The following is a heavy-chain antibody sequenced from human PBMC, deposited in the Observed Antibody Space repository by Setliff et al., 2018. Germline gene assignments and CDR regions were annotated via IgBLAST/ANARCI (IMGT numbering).Heavy chain of an antibody. J-gene: IGHJ4*03. CDR3: VKESIVTRYFDY. Sequence: SETLSLTCTVSGGSISSGGYYWSWIRQHPGKGLEWIGYIYYSGSTSYYNPSLKSRVTISIDTSKDQFSLKLTSVTAADTAVYYCVKESIVTRYFDYWGQGTMVTVSS. V-gene: IGHV4-31*03. CDR1: GGSISSGGYY. D-gene: IGHD6-6*01. CDR2: IYYSGSTS.